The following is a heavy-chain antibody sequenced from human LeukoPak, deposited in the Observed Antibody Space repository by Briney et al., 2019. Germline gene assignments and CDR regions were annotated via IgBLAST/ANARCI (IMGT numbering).Heavy chain of an antibody. CDR1: GFTFDDYA. D-gene: IGHD4-23*01. V-gene: IGHV3-9*01. Sequence: GGSLRLSCAASGFTFDDYAMPWVRQAPGKGLEWVSGISWNSGSIGYADSVKGRFTISRDNAKNSLYLQMNSLRAEDTALYYCAKALTTVVTRGAFDIWGQGTMVTVSS. CDR2: ISWNSGSI. CDR3: AKALTTVVTRGAFDI. J-gene: IGHJ3*02.